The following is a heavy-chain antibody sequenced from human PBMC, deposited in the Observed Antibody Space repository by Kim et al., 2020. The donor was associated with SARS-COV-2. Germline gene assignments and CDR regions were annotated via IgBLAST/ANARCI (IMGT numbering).Heavy chain of an antibody. V-gene: IGHV3-30*02. J-gene: IGHJ4*02. Sequence: GRFTISRDNSKNTLYLQMNSLRAEDTAVYYWAKDASYYDSSGYYTVDYWGQGTLVTVSS. D-gene: IGHD3-22*01. CDR3: AKDASYYDSSGYYTVDY.